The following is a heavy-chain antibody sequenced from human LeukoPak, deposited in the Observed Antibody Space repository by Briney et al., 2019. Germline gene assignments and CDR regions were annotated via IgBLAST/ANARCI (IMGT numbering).Heavy chain of an antibody. D-gene: IGHD7-27*01. CDR1: GGSINTNDIY. J-gene: IGHJ6*03. Sequence: SETLSLTCTVSGGSINTNDIYWAWIRQSPGKGLEWIANKYYTGSTNYDPSLKSRVTISVDTSKNQFSLKLSSVTAADTAVYYCARLSPLTGAYYYMDVWGKGTTVTVFS. V-gene: IGHV4-39*07. CDR2: KYYTGST. CDR3: ARLSPLTGAYYYMDV.